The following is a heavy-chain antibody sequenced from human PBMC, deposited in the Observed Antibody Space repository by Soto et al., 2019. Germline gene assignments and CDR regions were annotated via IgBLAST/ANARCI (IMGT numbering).Heavy chain of an antibody. CDR2: IYPGDSDN. Sequence: EVQLVQSGAEVKKPGESLKISCKGSGYSFTSYWIGWVRQMPGKGLEWMGIIYPGDSDNRHSPSFQGQVTISADKSISTAYLQWSSLKASDTAMYYCARPRSSSRNYYGMDVWGQGTTVTVSS. V-gene: IGHV5-51*03. CDR3: ARPRSSSRNYYGMDV. J-gene: IGHJ6*02. D-gene: IGHD6-13*01. CDR1: GYSFTSYW.